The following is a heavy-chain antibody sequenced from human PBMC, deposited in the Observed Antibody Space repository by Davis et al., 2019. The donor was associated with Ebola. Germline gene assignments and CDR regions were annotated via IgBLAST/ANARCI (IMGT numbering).Heavy chain of an antibody. CDR3: AKCVGANFDY. CDR1: GFTFSSYA. CDR2: TSGSGGST. J-gene: IGHJ4*02. D-gene: IGHD1-26*01. V-gene: IGHV3-23*01. Sequence: GESLKISCAASGFTFSSYAMSWVRQAPGKGLEWVSATSGSGGSTYYADSVKGRFTISRDNSKNTLYLQMNSLRAEDTAVYYCAKCVGANFDYWGQGTLVTVSS.